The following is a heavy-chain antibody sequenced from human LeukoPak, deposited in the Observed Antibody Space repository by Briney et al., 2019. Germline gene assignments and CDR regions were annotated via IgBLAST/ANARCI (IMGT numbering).Heavy chain of an antibody. Sequence: SETLSLTCTVSGGSIRSHYWSWIRQPPGKGLEWIGYIYYSGSTNYNPSLKSRVTISVDTSKNQFSLKLSFVTAADTAVYYCARYIAVAGWARFDYWGQGTLVTVSS. J-gene: IGHJ4*02. D-gene: IGHD6-19*01. CDR3: ARYIAVAGWARFDY. V-gene: IGHV4-59*11. CDR1: GGSIRSHY. CDR2: IYYSGST.